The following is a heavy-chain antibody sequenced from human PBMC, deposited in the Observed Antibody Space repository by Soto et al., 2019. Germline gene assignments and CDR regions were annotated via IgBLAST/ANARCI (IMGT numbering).Heavy chain of an antibody. J-gene: IGHJ4*02. V-gene: IGHV3-53*01. Sequence: GGSLRLSCVVSGFPVSSNYMTWVRQAPGKGLEWVSVIYSGGSTYYTDSVKGRFTISRDNSKNTLYLQMNSLRAEDTAVYYCARGRTSIDYWGQGTLVTVSS. CDR3: ARGRTSIDY. CDR1: GFPVSSNY. CDR2: IYSGGST. D-gene: IGHD1-1*01.